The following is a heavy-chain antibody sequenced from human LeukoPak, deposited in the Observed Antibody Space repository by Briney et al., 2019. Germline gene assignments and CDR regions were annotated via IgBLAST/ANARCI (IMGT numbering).Heavy chain of an antibody. CDR1: GYTFTSYD. D-gene: IGHD5-12*01. CDR3: ARLSWLRHAFDI. Sequence: ASVKVSCKASGYTFTSYDINWARQATGQGLEWMGWMNPNSGGTNYALKFQGRVTMTRDTSISTAYMELSRLRSDDTAVYYCARLSWLRHAFDIWGQGTMVTVSS. J-gene: IGHJ3*02. V-gene: IGHV1-2*02. CDR2: MNPNSGGT.